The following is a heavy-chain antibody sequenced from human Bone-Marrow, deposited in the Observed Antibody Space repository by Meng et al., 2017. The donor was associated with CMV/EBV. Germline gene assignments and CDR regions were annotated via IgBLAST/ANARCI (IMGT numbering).Heavy chain of an antibody. J-gene: IGHJ6*02. CDR1: GYSFTSYW. D-gene: IGHD3-3*01. V-gene: IGHV5-51*01. CDR3: ARHWEYDFWSGYFRVCNMDF. CDR2: IYPGDSDT. Sequence: KVSCKGSGYSFTSYWIGWVRQMPGKGLEWMGMIYPGDSDTRYRPSFQGQVTISADKSISTAYLQWNSLKASDTAMYYCARHWEYDFWSGYFRVCNMDFWGQGTTVTVSS.